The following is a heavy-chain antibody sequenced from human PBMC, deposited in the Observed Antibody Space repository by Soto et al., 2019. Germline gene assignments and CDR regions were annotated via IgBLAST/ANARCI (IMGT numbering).Heavy chain of an antibody. V-gene: IGHV4-38-2*02. D-gene: IGHD6-13*01. Sequence: SETLSLTSAVSGYSISSGYYWGWIRQPPGKGLEWIGSIYHSGSTYYNPSLKSRVTISVETSKNQFSLKLSSVTAADTAVYYCARDRSSWYEDYYYGMDVWRQGTTVTVSS. CDR2: IYHSGST. J-gene: IGHJ6*01. CDR1: GYSISSGYY. CDR3: ARDRSSWYEDYYYGMDV.